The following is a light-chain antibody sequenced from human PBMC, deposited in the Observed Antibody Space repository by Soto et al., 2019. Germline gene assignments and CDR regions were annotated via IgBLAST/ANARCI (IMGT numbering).Light chain of an antibody. CDR1: QSINGW. J-gene: IGKJ5*01. CDR2: GAS. Sequence: DIQLTQSPSTLSASLGDRVTITCRASQSINGWLAWYQQKAGQAPNLLIYGASTLQSGVPSRYRGSGSGTEFTLTISSLQPEDFESYYCQQLNSSPITFGQGTRLEIK. V-gene: IGKV1-9*01. CDR3: QQLNSSPIT.